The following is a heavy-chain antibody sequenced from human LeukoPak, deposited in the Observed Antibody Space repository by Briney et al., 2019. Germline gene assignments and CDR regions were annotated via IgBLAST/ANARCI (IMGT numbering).Heavy chain of an antibody. CDR1: GGSFSGYY. V-gene: IGHV4-34*01. CDR3: ALGSAGTGY. CDR2: INHSGST. Sequence: PSETLSLTCAVYGGSFSGYYWSWIRQPPGKGLEWIGEINHSGSTNYNPSLKSRVTISVDTSKNQFSLKLSSVTAADTAVYYCALGSAGTGYWGQGTLVTVSS. D-gene: IGHD6-13*01. J-gene: IGHJ4*02.